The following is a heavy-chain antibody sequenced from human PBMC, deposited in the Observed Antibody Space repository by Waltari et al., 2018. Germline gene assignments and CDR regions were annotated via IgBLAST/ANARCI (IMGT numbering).Heavy chain of an antibody. Sequence: EVRLVESGGGLVQPGGSVALSCAASGFTFGNYGMSWVRQAPGKGLECVSTISGSGGTTFYADSVKGRFTMSKDNSKNTLFLQMNSLRFDDTAEYYCAKSTGSYYEVFDYWGRGTLVTVSS. CDR1: GFTFGNYG. D-gene: IGHD1-26*01. CDR3: AKSTGSYYEVFDY. CDR2: ISGSGGTT. J-gene: IGHJ4*02. V-gene: IGHV3-23*04.